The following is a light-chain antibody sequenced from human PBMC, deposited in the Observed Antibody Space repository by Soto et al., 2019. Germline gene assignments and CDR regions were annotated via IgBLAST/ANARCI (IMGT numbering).Light chain of an antibody. J-gene: IGKJ5*01. Sequence: EIVSKHSPATLSVSPGERAILSCRASQSISINLAWYQQKPGQAPRLLIYAASNRATGVPARFSGSWSGTEFTLTISSLQSEDFAVYYCQQYNNWITFGQGTRLEIK. CDR2: AAS. CDR3: QQYNNWIT. CDR1: QSISIN. V-gene: IGKV3-15*01.